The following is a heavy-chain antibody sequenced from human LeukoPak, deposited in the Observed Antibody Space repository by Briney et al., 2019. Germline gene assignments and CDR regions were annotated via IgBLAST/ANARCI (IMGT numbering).Heavy chain of an antibody. CDR1: GYTSTSYD. V-gene: IGHV1-8*01. Sequence: ASVKVSCKASGYTSTSYDINWVRQATGQGLEWMGWMNPNSGNTGYAQKFQGRVTMTRNTSISTAYMELSSLRSEDTAVYYCARGACGGDCPVPIPPSNDYWGQGTLVTVSS. D-gene: IGHD2-21*02. CDR2: MNPNSGNT. J-gene: IGHJ4*02. CDR3: ARGACGGDCPVPIPPSNDY.